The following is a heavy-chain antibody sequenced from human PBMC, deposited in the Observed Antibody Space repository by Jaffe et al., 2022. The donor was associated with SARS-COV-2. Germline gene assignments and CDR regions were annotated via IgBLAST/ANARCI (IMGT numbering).Heavy chain of an antibody. D-gene: IGHD6-19*01. CDR1: GFTFSSYA. CDR3: AKVGGTTSSRSYFDY. Sequence: EVQLLESGGGLVQPGGSLRLSCAASGFTFSSYAMTWVRQAPGKGLEWVSTVTGSGSSTYFADSVKGRFTISRDNSKNTLYLQMNSLRAGDTAIYYCAKVGGTTSSRSYFDYWGQGTLVTVSS. V-gene: IGHV3-23*01. CDR2: VTGSGSST. J-gene: IGHJ4*02.